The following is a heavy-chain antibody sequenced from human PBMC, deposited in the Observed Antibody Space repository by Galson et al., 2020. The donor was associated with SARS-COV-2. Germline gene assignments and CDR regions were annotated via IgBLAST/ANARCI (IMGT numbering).Heavy chain of an antibody. CDR2: ISYDGSNQ. Sequence: GRSLRLSCEASRFTFSSYAMHWVRLAPRKRLDREAVISYDGSNQYYADSVKGRFTISRDNSKNTLYLQMNSLRAEETAVDYCARGPNYYYMGVWGKGTTVTVSS. CDR3: ARGPNYYYMGV. V-gene: IGHV3-30*04. J-gene: IGHJ6*03. CDR1: RFTFSSYA.